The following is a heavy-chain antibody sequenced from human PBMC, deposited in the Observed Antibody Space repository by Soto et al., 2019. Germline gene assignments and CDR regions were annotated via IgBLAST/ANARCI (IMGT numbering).Heavy chain of an antibody. CDR3: ARDGVVPAASYYYYYMDV. J-gene: IGHJ6*03. CDR1: GYTFTSYG. D-gene: IGHD2-2*01. V-gene: IGHV1-18*01. CDR2: ISAYNGNT. Sequence: SVNVSCKASGYTFTSYGISWVRQAPGQGLEWMGWISAYNGNTNYAQKLQGRVTMTTDTSTSTAYMELRSLRSDDTAVYYCARDGVVPAASYYYYYMDVWGKGTTVTVSS.